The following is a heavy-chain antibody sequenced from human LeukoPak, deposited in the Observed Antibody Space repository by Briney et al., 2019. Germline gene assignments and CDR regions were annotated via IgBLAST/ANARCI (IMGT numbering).Heavy chain of an antibody. CDR3: AKEDYTYYDFWSGYSATFDY. CDR1: GFTFSSYG. Sequence: GGSLRLSCAASGFTFSSYGMHWVRQAPGKGLEWVAFIRYDGSNKYYADSVKGRFTISRDNSKNTLYLQMNSLRAEDTAVYYCAKEDYTYYDFWSGYSATFDYWGQGTLVTVSS. CDR2: IRYDGSNK. D-gene: IGHD3-3*01. J-gene: IGHJ4*02. V-gene: IGHV3-30*02.